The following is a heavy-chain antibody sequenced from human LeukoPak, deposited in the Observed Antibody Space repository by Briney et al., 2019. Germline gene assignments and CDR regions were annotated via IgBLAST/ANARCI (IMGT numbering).Heavy chain of an antibody. J-gene: IGHJ4*02. CDR2: ITSSSNYI. CDR3: ARVGPTALDY. Sequence: GGSLRLSCAASGFTFSSYSLNWVRQAPGKGLEWVSSITSSSNYIYYADSVKGRFTISRDNAKSSLHLQMNSLRAEDTAVYYRARVGPTALDYWGQGTLVTVSS. V-gene: IGHV3-21*01. D-gene: IGHD2-2*01. CDR1: GFTFSSYS.